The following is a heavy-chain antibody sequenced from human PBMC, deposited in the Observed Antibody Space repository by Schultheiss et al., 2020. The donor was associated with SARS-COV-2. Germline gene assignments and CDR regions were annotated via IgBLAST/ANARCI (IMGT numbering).Heavy chain of an antibody. V-gene: IGHV3-74*01. CDR3: ATDLGSSFDS. D-gene: IGHD3-10*01. CDR2: INSDGSIT. Sequence: GGSLRLSCAASGFTFSNAWMSWVRQAPGKGLVWVSHINSDGSITDYADSVKGRFTISRDNAKNTLYLQMNSLRAEDTAVYYCATDLGSSFDSWGRGTLVTVSS. J-gene: IGHJ4*02. CDR1: GFTFSNAW.